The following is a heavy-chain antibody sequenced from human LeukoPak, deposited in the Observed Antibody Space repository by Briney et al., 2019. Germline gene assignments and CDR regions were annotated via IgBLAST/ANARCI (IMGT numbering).Heavy chain of an antibody. D-gene: IGHD5-18*01. J-gene: IGHJ2*01. V-gene: IGHV3-48*04. Sequence: PGGSLRLSCAASGFTFSSYSMNWVRQAPGKGLEWVSYISSSGSTIYYADSVKGRFTISRDNAKNSLYLQMNSLRAEDTAVYYCARGSDTAPNWYFDPWGRGTLVTVSS. CDR3: ARGSDTAPNWYFDP. CDR2: ISSSGSTI. CDR1: GFTFSSYS.